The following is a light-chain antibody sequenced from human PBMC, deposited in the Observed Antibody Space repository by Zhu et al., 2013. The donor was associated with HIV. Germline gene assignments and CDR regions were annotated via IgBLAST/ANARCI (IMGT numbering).Light chain of an antibody. CDR1: QNINTN. J-gene: IGKJ4*01. CDR3: QQYDKWPLT. CDR2: GAS. V-gene: IGKV3-15*01. Sequence: EIVMTQFPATLSVSPGERATLSCRASQNINTNLGWYQLKPGRAPRLLIYGASTRATGIPARFSGSGSGTEFTLAISSLQSEDFAVYYCQQYDKWPLTFAGGTKVEVK.